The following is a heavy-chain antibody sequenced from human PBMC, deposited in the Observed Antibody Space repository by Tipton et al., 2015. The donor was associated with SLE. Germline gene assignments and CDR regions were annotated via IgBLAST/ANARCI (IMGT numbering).Heavy chain of an antibody. V-gene: IGHV4-34*01. CDR3: ATYSNSARKALDI. CDR1: GGSFSAYY. CDR2: INYSGST. Sequence: TLSLTCAVYGGSFSAYYWRWIRQPPGKGLEWIGEINYSGSTNYIPSLKSRVTISVDTSKSQLSLKVSSVTAADTAVYYCATYSNSARKALDIWGQGAVVTVSS. J-gene: IGHJ3*02. D-gene: IGHD6-6*01.